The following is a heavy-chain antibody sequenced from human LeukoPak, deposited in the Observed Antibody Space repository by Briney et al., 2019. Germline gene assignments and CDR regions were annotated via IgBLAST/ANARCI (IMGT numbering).Heavy chain of an antibody. CDR2: IDTKTGNP. J-gene: IGHJ4*02. CDR3: AIHPSDSSGYLSY. Sequence: GASVKVSCKASGYTFSSCAINWVRQAPGQGLEYMGWIDTKTGNPTYAQGFTGRFVFSLDTSVSTAYLQISSLKAEDTAVYYCAIHPSDSSGYLSYWGQGALVTVSS. V-gene: IGHV7-4-1*02. CDR1: GYTFSSCA. D-gene: IGHD3-22*01.